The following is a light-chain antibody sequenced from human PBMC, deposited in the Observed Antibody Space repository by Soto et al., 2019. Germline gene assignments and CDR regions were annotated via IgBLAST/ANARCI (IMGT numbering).Light chain of an antibody. Sequence: EIVLTQSPGTLSLSPGEGATRACRASQSATTNYLGWYQQKPGQAPRLLIYGASSRATGIPDRFSGSGSVTDFTLTISRLEPEYFVVYYCQQYGSSPPLTFGGGTKVDIK. J-gene: IGKJ4*01. V-gene: IGKV3-20*01. CDR3: QQYGSSPPLT. CDR2: GAS. CDR1: QSATTNY.